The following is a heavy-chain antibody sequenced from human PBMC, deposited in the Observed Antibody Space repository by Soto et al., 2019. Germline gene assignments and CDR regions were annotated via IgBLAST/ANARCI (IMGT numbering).Heavy chain of an antibody. CDR2: IKSKTDGGTT. Sequence: EVQLVESGGGLVKPGGSLRLSCAASGFTFSNAWMSWVRQAPGKGLEWVGRIKSKTDGGTTDYAAPVKGRFTISRDDSKNTLYLQMNSLKTEDTAVYYCTTARPSTRIAARTGGGGDYYYYYGMDVWGQGTTVTVSS. CDR1: GFTFSNAW. CDR3: TTARPSTRIAARTGGGGDYYYYYGMDV. V-gene: IGHV3-15*01. J-gene: IGHJ6*02. D-gene: IGHD6-6*01.